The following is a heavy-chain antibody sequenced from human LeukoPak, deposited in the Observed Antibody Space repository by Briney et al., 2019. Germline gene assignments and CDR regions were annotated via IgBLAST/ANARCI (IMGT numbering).Heavy chain of an antibody. Sequence: ASVKDSCKASGYTFTSYDINWVRQATGQGLEWMGWMNPNSGNTGYAQKFQGRVTMTRNTSISTAYMELSSLRSEDTAVYYCARGARSGTTSYYYYYGMDVWGQGTTVTVSS. CDR1: GYTFTSYD. J-gene: IGHJ6*02. D-gene: IGHD1-1*01. V-gene: IGHV1-8*01. CDR2: MNPNSGNT. CDR3: ARGARSGTTSYYYYYGMDV.